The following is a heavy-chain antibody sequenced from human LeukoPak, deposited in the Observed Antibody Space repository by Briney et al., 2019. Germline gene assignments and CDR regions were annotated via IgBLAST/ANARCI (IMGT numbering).Heavy chain of an antibody. D-gene: IGHD6-13*01. Sequence: SGTLSLTCAVSGGSISSSNWWNWVRQPPGKGLEWIGEINHSGSTNYNPSLKSRVIISIDKSKNQFSLKLSSVTAADTAVYYCARGFRIVAAGTRFDPWGQGTLVTVSS. CDR3: ARGFRIVAAGTRFDP. CDR2: INHSGST. CDR1: GGSISSSNW. V-gene: IGHV4-4*02. J-gene: IGHJ5*02.